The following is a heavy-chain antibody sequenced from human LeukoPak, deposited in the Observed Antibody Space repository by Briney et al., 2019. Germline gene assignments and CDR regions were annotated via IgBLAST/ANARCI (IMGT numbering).Heavy chain of an antibody. CDR3: ARDGRSRGYGMDV. D-gene: IGHD3-10*01. V-gene: IGHV4-59*01. CDR2: IYYSGST. Sequence: SETLSLTCTVSGGSISSYYWSWIRQPPGKGLEWIGYIYYSGSTNYNPSLKSRVTISVDTSKNQFSLKLSSVTAADTAVYYCARDGRSRGYGMDVWGQGTTVTVSS. CDR1: GGSISSYY. J-gene: IGHJ6*02.